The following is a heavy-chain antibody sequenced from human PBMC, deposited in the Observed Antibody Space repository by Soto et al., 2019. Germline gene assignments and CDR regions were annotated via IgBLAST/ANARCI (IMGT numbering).Heavy chain of an antibody. J-gene: IGHJ6*02. V-gene: IGHV1-2*04. CDR2: INPKSGGT. CDR1: GYSFTDYH. CDR3: ARGHSTDCSNGVCSFFYNHEMDV. Sequence: ASVKVSCKASGYSFTDYHIHWVRQAPGQGLEWLGRINPKSGGTSNAQKLQGWVTMTRDRSISTVYMELTRLRSDDTAVYFCARGHSTDCSNGVCSFFYNHEMDVWGQGTTVTVSS. D-gene: IGHD2-8*01.